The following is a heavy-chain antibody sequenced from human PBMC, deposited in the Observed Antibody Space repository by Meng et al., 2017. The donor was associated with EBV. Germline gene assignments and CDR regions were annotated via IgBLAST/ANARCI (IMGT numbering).Heavy chain of an antibody. CDR3: ARPTQPYSRAPLDY. CDR1: GFTFSNYG. V-gene: IGHV3-33*01. D-gene: IGHD6-13*01. Sequence: GQRVESGGGVVQPGRSLGVSCAASGFTFSNYGMHWVRQVPGKGLEWVAAIWYDGTNEYYAASVKGRFTISRDNSKNTVYLQMNSLRAEDTAVYFCARPTQPYSRAPLDYWGQGTLVTVSS. J-gene: IGHJ4*02. CDR2: IWYDGTNE.